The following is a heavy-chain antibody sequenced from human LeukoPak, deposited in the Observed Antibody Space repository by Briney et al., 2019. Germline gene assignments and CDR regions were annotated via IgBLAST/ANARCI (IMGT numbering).Heavy chain of an antibody. CDR1: GNSISNYA. V-gene: IGHV1-69*01. Sequence: GSSVKVSCKASGNSISNYAVSWVRQAPGQGFEWRGGIIPIIGTADYAQKFQGRVTITADQSTSTTYMALSSLKSEDTATYYCTTRACHAGGCSSSFYYYYGLHFWGQGTTVSVSS. CDR2: IIPIIGTA. D-gene: IGHD3-16*01. CDR3: TTRACHAGGCSSSFYYYYGLHF. J-gene: IGHJ6*02.